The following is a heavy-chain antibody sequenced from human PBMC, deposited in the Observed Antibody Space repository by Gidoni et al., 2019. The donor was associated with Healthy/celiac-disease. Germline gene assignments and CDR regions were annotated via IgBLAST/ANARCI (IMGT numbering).Heavy chain of an antibody. Sequence: QVQLVESGGGVVQPGRSLRLSCAASGFTFSSYGMHWVRQAPGKGLEWVAVISYDGSNKYYADSVKGRFTISRDNSKNTLYLQMNSLRAEDTAVYYCANFVDDYDSSGYTPAFDIWGQGTMVTVSS. CDR1: GFTFSSYG. J-gene: IGHJ3*02. D-gene: IGHD3-22*01. V-gene: IGHV3-30*18. CDR2: ISYDGSNK. CDR3: ANFVDDYDSSGYTPAFDI.